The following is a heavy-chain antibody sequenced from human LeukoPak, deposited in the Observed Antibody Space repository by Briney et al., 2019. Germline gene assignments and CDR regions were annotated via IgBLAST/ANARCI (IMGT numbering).Heavy chain of an antibody. D-gene: IGHD3-3*01. V-gene: IGHV3-33*01. CDR2: IWYDGKNE. Sequence: GGSLRLSCAASGFTFRSYGMHWVRQAPGKGLEWVADIWYDGKNEHFADSVKGRFTISRDNSKNTLYLQKNSLRAEDTAVYYCARDRAWNYFDYWGQGTLVTVSS. J-gene: IGHJ4*02. CDR3: ARDRAWNYFDY. CDR1: GFTFRSYG.